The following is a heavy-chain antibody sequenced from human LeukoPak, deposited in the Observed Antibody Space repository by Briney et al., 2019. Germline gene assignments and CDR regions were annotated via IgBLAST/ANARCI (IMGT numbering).Heavy chain of an antibody. CDR3: ARAGGYQGAFDI. CDR2: INHSGST. V-gene: IGHV4-34*01. CDR1: GGSFSGYH. Sequence: PSETLSLTCAVYGGSFSGYHWSWIPHPPGKRLEGIGDINHSGSTNYNRSLKSRITILVDPSQNQFSLKLSSVTAADTAVYYRARAGGYQGAFDIWGQGTMVTVYS. D-gene: IGHD3-22*01. J-gene: IGHJ3*02.